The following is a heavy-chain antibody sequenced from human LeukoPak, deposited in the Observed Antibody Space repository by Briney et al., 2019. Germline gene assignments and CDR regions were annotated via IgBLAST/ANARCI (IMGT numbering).Heavy chain of an antibody. D-gene: IGHD3-10*01. CDR2: ISPTSSSSYI. V-gene: IGHV3-21*06. J-gene: IGHJ6*03. CDR3: ARVMAGYSYMDF. CDR1: GFTFSRYA. Sequence: GGSLRLSCAASGFTFSRYAMNWVRQAPGKGLELVSSISPTSSSSYIHYSVSIQGPFTISRLNAKSSLYLQMNSLRAEDTAVYYCARVMAGYSYMDFWGKGTTVTVSS.